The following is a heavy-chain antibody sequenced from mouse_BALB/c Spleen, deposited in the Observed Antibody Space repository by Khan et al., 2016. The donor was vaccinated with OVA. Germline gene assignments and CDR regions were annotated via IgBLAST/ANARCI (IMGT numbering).Heavy chain of an antibody. J-gene: IGHJ2*01. CDR2: ITPNNGGT. Sequence: VRLQQSGPELVKPGASVKIPCKASGYTFTGYNMDWVKQSHGKSLEWIGDITPNNGGTIYNQRFKGKATLTVDKSSSTAYMELRSLTSEDTAVYYFTRGGDGSPFDYWGKGTTLTVSS. CDR1: GYTFTGYN. CDR3: TRGGDGSPFDY. D-gene: IGHD1-1*01. V-gene: IGHV1-18*01.